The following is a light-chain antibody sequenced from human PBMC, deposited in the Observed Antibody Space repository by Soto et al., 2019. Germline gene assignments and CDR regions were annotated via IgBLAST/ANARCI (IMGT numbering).Light chain of an antibody. J-gene: IGKJ4*01. CDR2: AAS. Sequence: IRMTLSASSLSASTGDRVTITCRASQGISSYLAWYQQKPGKAPKLLIYAASTLQSGVPSRFSGSGSGTDFTLTISCLQSEDFATYYCPQYYSYPLTFGGGTKVDI. V-gene: IGKV1-8*01. CDR1: QGISSY. CDR3: PQYYSYPLT.